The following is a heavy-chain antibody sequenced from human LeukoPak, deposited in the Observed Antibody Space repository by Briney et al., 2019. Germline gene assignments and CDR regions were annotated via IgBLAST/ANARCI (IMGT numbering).Heavy chain of an antibody. D-gene: IGHD2-15*01. Sequence: HAGGSLRLSCAASGFPFNAYKMHWVRQAPRKGLVWVSRISTDGYTTDYADFVQGRFTASRDNTKDTWSLEMNSLRAEDTAVYYCVVGGSPGYWGQGTLVTVSS. CDR3: VVGGSPGY. CDR1: GFPFNAYK. CDR2: ISTDGYTT. V-gene: IGHV3-74*01. J-gene: IGHJ4*02.